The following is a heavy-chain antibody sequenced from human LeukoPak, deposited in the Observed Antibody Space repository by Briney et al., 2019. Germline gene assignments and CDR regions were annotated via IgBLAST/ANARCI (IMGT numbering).Heavy chain of an antibody. D-gene: IGHD3-22*01. CDR1: GGSISSGSYY. CDR3: ARVGAYYYDSAKGGAFDI. V-gene: IGHV4-61*02. CDR2: IYTSGGT. Sequence: SETLSLTCTVSGGSISSGSYYWSWIRQPAGKGLEWIGRIYTSGGTNYNPSLKSRVTISVDTSKNQFSLKLSSVTAADTAVYYCARVGAYYYDSAKGGAFDIWGQGTMVTVSS. J-gene: IGHJ3*02.